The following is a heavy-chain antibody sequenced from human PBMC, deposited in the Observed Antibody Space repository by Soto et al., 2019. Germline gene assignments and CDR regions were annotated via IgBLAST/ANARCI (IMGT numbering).Heavy chain of an antibody. CDR2: IYYSGNT. CDR3: ARLRADSSGYYYDYNWFDP. D-gene: IGHD3-22*01. J-gene: IGHJ5*02. Sequence: PSETLSLTCTVSGGSISSYYWSWIRQPPGKGLEWIGYIYYSGNTTYNPSLKSRVAISVDTSKNQFSLKLSCVTAADTAVYYRARLRADSSGYYYDYNWFDPGGQGTLVTGSS. V-gene: IGHV4-59*01. CDR1: GGSISSYY.